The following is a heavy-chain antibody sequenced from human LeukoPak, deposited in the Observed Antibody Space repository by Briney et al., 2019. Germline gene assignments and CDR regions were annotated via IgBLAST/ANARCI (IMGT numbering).Heavy chain of an antibody. CDR1: GYTFTGYY. CDR3: ARDLSRDYYDSSVSGWADY. J-gene: IGHJ4*02. Sequence: GASVKVSCKASGYTFTGYYMHWVRQAPGQGLEWMGWINPNSGGTNYAQKFQGRVTMTRDTSISTAYMELSRLRSDDTAVYYCARDLSRDYYDSSVSGWADYWGQGTLVTVSS. CDR2: INPNSGGT. D-gene: IGHD3-22*01. V-gene: IGHV1-2*02.